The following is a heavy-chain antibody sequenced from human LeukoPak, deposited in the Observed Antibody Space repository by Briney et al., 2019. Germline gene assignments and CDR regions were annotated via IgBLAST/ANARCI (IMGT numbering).Heavy chain of an antibody. CDR1: GFTVSTKY. V-gene: IGHV3-53*01. Sequence: GGSLRLSCAASGFTVSTKYMNWVRQAPGKGLEWVSILYSGSDTYYANSVKGRFTISRGSSKNILFLQMNDLRAEDTAVYYCARVGDHFHWYLDLWGRGTLVTVSS. D-gene: IGHD3-10*01. J-gene: IGHJ2*01. CDR3: ARVGDHFHWYLDL. CDR2: LYSGSDT.